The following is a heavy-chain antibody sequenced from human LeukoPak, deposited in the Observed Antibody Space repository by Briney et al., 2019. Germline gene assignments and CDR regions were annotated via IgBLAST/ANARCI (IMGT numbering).Heavy chain of an antibody. CDR1: GGSISSSYW. CDR2: IYHSGST. D-gene: IGHD3-10*01. Sequence: SGTLSLTCAVSGGSISSSYWWGWVRQPPGKGLEGIGEIYHSGSTNYNPSLRSRVTISVDKSKNQFSLKLSSVTAADTAVYYCARISRGGITMVRGVPGGDYWGQGTLVTVS. CDR3: ARISRGGITMVRGVPGGDY. V-gene: IGHV4-4*02. J-gene: IGHJ4*02.